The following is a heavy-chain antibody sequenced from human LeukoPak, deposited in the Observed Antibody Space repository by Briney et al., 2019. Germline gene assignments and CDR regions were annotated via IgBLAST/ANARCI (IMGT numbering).Heavy chain of an antibody. J-gene: IGHJ6*03. D-gene: IGHD6-13*01. CDR1: GYTFTSYG. Sequence: ASVKGSCKASGYTFTSYGISWVRQAPGQGLEWMGWISAYNGNTNYAQKLQGRVTMTTDTSTSTAYMELRSLRSDDTAVYYCARDGGSSWYHTYSYYYYYYMDVWGKGTTVTVSS. CDR2: ISAYNGNT. CDR3: ARDGGSSWYHTYSYYYYYYMDV. V-gene: IGHV1-18*01.